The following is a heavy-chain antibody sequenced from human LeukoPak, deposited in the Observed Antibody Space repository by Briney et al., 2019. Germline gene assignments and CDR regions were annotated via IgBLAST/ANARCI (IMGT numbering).Heavy chain of an antibody. Sequence: SETLSLTCTVSGGSLSSGSYYWSWIRQPAGKGLEWLGRIYTSGSTNYNPSLKSRVTISVDTSKNQFSLKLSSVTAADTAVYYCARVEMATISFDYWGQGTLVTVSS. D-gene: IGHD5-24*01. J-gene: IGHJ4*02. CDR2: IYTSGST. V-gene: IGHV4-61*02. CDR1: GGSLSSGSYY. CDR3: ARVEMATISFDY.